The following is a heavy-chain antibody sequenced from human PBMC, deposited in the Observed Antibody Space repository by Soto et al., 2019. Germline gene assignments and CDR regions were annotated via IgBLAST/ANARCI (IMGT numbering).Heavy chain of an antibody. CDR1: GGSVSSGNYY. Sequence: SEPLSLPCTVSGGSVSSGNYYWSWIRRPPGKGLEWIGYLYDSGSTYYNPSLKSRVTISVDTSKNQFSLKLSSVTAADTAVYYCARDRGSSSPFDYWGQGTLVTVSS. D-gene: IGHD6-13*01. V-gene: IGHV4-61*01. CDR2: LYDSGST. J-gene: IGHJ4*02. CDR3: ARDRGSSSPFDY.